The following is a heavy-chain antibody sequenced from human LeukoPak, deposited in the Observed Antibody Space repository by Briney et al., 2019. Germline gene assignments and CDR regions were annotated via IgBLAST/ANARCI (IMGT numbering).Heavy chain of an antibody. CDR2: IWYDGSNK. CDR1: GFTFSSYG. J-gene: IGHJ4*02. Sequence: PGGSLRLSCAASGFTFSSYGMHWVRQAPGKGLEWVAVIWYDGSNKYYADSVKGRFTISRDNSKNTLYLQMNSQRAEDTAVYYCARDIPRYSSGFTTLDYWGQGTLVTVSS. CDR3: ARDIPRYSSGFTTLDY. V-gene: IGHV3-33*01. D-gene: IGHD6-19*01.